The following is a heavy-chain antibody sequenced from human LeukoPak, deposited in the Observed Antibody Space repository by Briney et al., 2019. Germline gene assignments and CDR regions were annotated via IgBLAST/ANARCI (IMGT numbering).Heavy chain of an antibody. J-gene: IGHJ4*02. CDR1: GFTFSSYW. Sequence: PGGSLRLSCAASGFTFSSYWMHWARQAPGKGLVWVSRIHSDGSSRKYADSVRGRFTISRDNAKKTLYLQMNSLRAEDTAVYFCARDDAAPGIIFDYWGQGTLVTVSS. V-gene: IGHV3-74*03. CDR3: ARDDAAPGIIFDY. CDR2: IHSDGSSR. D-gene: IGHD6-13*01.